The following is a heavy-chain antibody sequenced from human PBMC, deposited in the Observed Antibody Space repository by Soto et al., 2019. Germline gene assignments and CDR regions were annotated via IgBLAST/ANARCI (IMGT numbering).Heavy chain of an antibody. CDR2: IYYSGST. D-gene: IGHD5-18*01. V-gene: IGHV4-39*01. CDR3: ARPGYSYGFDY. J-gene: IGHJ4*02. CDR1: GGSISSSSYY. Sequence: SETLSLTCTVSGGSISSSSYYWGWIRQPPGKGLEWIGSIYYSGSTYYNPSLKSRVTISVDTSKNQFSLKLSSVTAADTAVYYCARPGYSYGFDYWGQGTLVTVSS.